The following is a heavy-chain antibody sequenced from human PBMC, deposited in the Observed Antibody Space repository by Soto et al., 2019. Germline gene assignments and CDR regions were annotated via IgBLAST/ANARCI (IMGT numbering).Heavy chain of an antibody. D-gene: IGHD5-18*01. CDR3: ATTDHLNSYGGVPYYYYYGMDV. V-gene: IGHV1-24*01. CDR1: GYTLTELS. J-gene: IGHJ6*02. Sequence: ASVKVSCKVSGYTLTELSMHWVRQAPGKGLEWMGGFDPEDGETIYAQKFQGRVTMTEDTSTDTAYMELSSLRSEDTAVYYCATTDHLNSYGGVPYYYYYGMDVWGQGTTVTVSS. CDR2: FDPEDGET.